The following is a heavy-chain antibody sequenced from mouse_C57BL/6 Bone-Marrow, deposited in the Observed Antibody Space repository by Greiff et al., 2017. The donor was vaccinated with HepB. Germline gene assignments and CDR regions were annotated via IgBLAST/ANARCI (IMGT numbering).Heavy chain of an antibody. D-gene: IGHD1-1*01. Sequence: QVQLKESGAELVKPGASVKMSCKASGYTFTSYWITWVKQRPGQGLEWIGDIYPGSGSTNYNEKFKSKATLTVDTSSSTAYMQRSSLTSEDSAVYYCARGYYGGFAYWGQGTLVTVSA. CDR2: IYPGSGST. J-gene: IGHJ3*01. CDR3: ARGYYGGFAY. V-gene: IGHV1-55*01. CDR1: GYTFTSYW.